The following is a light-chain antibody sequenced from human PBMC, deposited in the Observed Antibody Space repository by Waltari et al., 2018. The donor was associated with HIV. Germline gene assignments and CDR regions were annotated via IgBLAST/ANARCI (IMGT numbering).Light chain of an antibody. J-gene: IGKJ5*01. Sequence: DIQLTQSPSSLSASVGDRVTITCRVSQVFSTFLNWYRQKPGKVPNLLIYSASNLQSGVPFRFSGSGSGTDFTLTISSPQPEDVATYYGQRTYLITFGKGTRLEIK. CDR1: QVFSTF. V-gene: IGKV1-27*01. CDR2: SAS. CDR3: QRTYLIT.